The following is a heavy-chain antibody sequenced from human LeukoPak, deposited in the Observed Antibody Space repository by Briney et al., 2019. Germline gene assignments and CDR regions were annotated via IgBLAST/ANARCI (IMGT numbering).Heavy chain of an antibody. CDR3: ARGTYCSGTSCPFDY. CDR2: ISSSSSYI. V-gene: IGHV3-21*01. J-gene: IGHJ4*02. D-gene: IGHD2-2*01. Sequence: GGSLRLSCAASGFTFSSYSMNWVRQAPGKGLEWVSSISSSSSYIYYADSVKGRFTISRDNAKNSLYLQMNSLRAEDTAVYYCARGTYCSGTSCPFDYWGQGTLVTVSS. CDR1: GFTFSSYS.